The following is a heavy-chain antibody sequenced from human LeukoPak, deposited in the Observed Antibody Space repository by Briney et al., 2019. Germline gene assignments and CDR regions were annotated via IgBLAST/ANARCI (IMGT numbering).Heavy chain of an antibody. Sequence: SETLSLTCSVSGDSISMHYWSWIRQPPGKGLEWIGYIDHTGSTNYNPSLNSRVTISRDTSKNHFSLELSSVTAADTAVYYCARDLGDYYDSSGQYWYFDLWGRGTLVTVSS. J-gene: IGHJ2*01. V-gene: IGHV4-59*11. CDR2: IDHTGST. CDR3: ARDLGDYYDSSGQYWYFDL. D-gene: IGHD3-22*01. CDR1: GDSISMHY.